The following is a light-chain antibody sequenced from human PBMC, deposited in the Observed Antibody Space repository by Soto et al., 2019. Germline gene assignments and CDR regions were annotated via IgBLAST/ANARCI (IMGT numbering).Light chain of an antibody. CDR1: QRVGSN. V-gene: IGKV3-15*01. Sequence: EIVMTQSPATLSVSPAERATLSCRASQRVGSNLAWHQQKPGHAPRLLMYGTSTRATGAPASFSASGSATEFNLSISCSQSQDFAVYHCQQWNTRPLTSGGGNTVDI. CDR2: GTS. J-gene: IGKJ4*01. CDR3: QQWNTRPLT.